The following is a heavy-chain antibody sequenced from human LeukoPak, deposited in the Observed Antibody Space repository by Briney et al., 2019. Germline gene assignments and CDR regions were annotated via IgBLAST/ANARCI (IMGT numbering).Heavy chain of an antibody. D-gene: IGHD3-16*02. CDR3: AREFRDYVWGSYHGFDY. Sequence: PSETLSLTCTVSGGSISSYYWSWIRQPAGKGLEWIGRIYTSGSTNYNPSLKSRVTISVDTSKNQFSLKLSSVTAADTAVYYCAREFRDYVWGSYHGFDYWGQGTLVTVSS. CDR2: IYTSGST. CDR1: GGSISSYY. J-gene: IGHJ4*02. V-gene: IGHV4-4*07.